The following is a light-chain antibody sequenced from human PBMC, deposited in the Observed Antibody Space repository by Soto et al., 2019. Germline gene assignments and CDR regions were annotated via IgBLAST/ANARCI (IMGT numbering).Light chain of an antibody. J-gene: IGKJ3*01. V-gene: IGKV3-11*01. CDR1: QSVGSY. Sequence: EIVLTQSPATLSLSPGARATLSCRASQSVGSYLAWYQQKPGQAPRLLIYDASNRATGITARFSGSGSGTDFTLTISSLEPEDFAVYYCQQRSNWPPTFGPGTKVDIK. CDR2: DAS. CDR3: QQRSNWPPT.